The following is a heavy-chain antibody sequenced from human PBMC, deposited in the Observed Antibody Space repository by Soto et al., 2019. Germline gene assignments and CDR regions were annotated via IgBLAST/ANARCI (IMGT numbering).Heavy chain of an antibody. CDR3: ARDHQAPSMLYEYGMDV. D-gene: IGHD2-8*01. V-gene: IGHV4-30-4*01. CDR2: IYYSGST. Sequence: PSETLSLTCTVSGGSISSGDYYWSWIRQPPGKGLEWTGYIYYSGSTYYNPSLKSRVTISVDTSKNQFSLKLSSVTAADTAVYYCARDHQAPSMLYEYGMDVWGQGTTVTVSS. J-gene: IGHJ6*02. CDR1: GGSISSGDYY.